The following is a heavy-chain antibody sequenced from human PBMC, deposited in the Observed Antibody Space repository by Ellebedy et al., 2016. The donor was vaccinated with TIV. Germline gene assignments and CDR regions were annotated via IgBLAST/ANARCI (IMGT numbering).Heavy chain of an antibody. CDR2: IYYSGST. Sequence: MPSETLSLTCTVSGGSISSSSYYWGWIRQPPGKGLEWIGSIYYSGSTYYNPSLKSRVTISVDTSKNQFSLKLSSVTAADTAVYYCARDRWLVGATTSSIYHDAFDIWGQGTMVTVSS. V-gene: IGHV4-39*02. J-gene: IGHJ3*02. D-gene: IGHD1-26*01. CDR3: ARDRWLVGATTSSIYHDAFDI. CDR1: GGSISSSSYY.